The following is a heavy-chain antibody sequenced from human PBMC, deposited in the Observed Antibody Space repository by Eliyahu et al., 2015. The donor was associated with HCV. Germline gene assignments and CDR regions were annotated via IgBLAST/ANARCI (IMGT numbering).Heavy chain of an antibody. J-gene: IGHJ4*02. V-gene: IGHV3-23*01. CDR2: XSGSGGXX. CDR1: GFAFSNYA. D-gene: IGHD4-11*01. CDR3: AKVGEPYSYYDY. Sequence: EVQLLESGGGLVQPQSLRLSCAASGFAFSNYAVNWVRQAPGKGLGWVSAXSGSGGXXXYTDSMKGRITISRDNSKNTVYLQMSSLRAEXTATYYCAKVGEPYSYYDYWGQGTLVTVSS.